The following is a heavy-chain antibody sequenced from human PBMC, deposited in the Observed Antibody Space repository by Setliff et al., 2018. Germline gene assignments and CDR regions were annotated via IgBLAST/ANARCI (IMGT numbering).Heavy chain of an antibody. J-gene: IGHJ4*02. V-gene: IGHV1-18*01. CDR2: ISIYTGNA. Sequence: ASVKVSCKASGYTFSDYGVTWVRQAPGQGLEWMGWISIYTGNAYYAHKLQGRVTMTTDTSTDTAYLELRSLRSDDTAVYYCSRLVRYCTTTSCQRLARYFDNWGQGTLVTVS. CDR1: GYTFSDYG. CDR3: SRLVRYCTTTSCQRLARYFDN. D-gene: IGHD2-2*01.